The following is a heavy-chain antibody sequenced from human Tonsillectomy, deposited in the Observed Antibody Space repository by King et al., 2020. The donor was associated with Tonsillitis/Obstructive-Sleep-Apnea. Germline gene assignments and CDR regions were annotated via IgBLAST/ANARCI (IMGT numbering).Heavy chain of an antibody. Sequence: VQLVESGGGLVQPGGSLRLSCAASGFTFSSYAMSWVRQAPGKGLEWVSAISGSGDRTYYADSVKGRFTISRDNSKNTLYLQMNSLRAEETAVYYFAKDRGYCSGGSCYRPSDYWGQGTLVTVSS. CDR3: AKDRGYCSGGSCYRPSDY. CDR2: ISGSGDRT. V-gene: IGHV3-23*04. J-gene: IGHJ4*02. D-gene: IGHD2-15*01. CDR1: GFTFSSYA.